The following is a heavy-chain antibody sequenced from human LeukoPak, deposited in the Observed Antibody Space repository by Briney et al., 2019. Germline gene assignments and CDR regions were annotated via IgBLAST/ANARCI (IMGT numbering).Heavy chain of an antibody. Sequence: GGSLRLSCAASGFSISNYWMNWVRQAPGKGLEWVANIRQDGGQMNYADSVKGRFTISRDNARNSLYLHMNSLGAEDTAVYYCARDRAMDDYWGQGTLVTVSS. J-gene: IGHJ4*02. CDR3: ARDRAMDDY. CDR1: GFSISNYW. D-gene: IGHD2-8*01. V-gene: IGHV3-7*01. CDR2: IRQDGGQM.